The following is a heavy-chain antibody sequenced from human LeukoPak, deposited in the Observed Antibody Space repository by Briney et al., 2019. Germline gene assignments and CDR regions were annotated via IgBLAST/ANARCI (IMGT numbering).Heavy chain of an antibody. Sequence: PSETLPLTCAVSGYSISSGYYWGWIRQPPGKGLEWIGSIYHSGSTYYNPSLKSRVTISVDTSKNQFSLKLSSVTAADTAVYYCARGGDGWFGELLTYWGQGTLVTVSS. J-gene: IGHJ4*02. CDR2: IYHSGST. CDR1: GYSISSGYY. V-gene: IGHV4-38-2*01. D-gene: IGHD3-10*01. CDR3: ARGGDGWFGELLTY.